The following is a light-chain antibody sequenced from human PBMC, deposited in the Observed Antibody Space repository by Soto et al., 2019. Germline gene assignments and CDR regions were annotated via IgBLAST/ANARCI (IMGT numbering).Light chain of an antibody. V-gene: IGKV3-15*01. Sequence: EIVMTQSPVTLSVSPGERATLSCGASQSVSSNLAWYQQKPGQAPRLLIYGASTRAIAIPARFSGSGSGTEFTLTISSLQSEDFAVYYCQQYTNWPFTFGPGTKVDIK. CDR3: QQYTNWPFT. CDR2: GAS. J-gene: IGKJ3*01. CDR1: QSVSSN.